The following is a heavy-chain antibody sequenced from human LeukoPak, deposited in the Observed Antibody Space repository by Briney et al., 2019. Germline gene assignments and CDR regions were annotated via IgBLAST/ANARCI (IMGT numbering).Heavy chain of an antibody. Sequence: GGSLRLSCATSGFTFSNYWMSWVSQALGKGLEWVANIKQDGSEKYYVDSVKGRFTISRENAKNSLYLQMNSLRVDDMAVYYCAREGQITTGYYYYMDVWGEGSTVTVSS. CDR1: GFTFSNYW. D-gene: IGHD3-16*01. J-gene: IGHJ6*03. CDR2: IKQDGSEK. V-gene: IGHV3-7*01. CDR3: AREGQITTGYYYYMDV.